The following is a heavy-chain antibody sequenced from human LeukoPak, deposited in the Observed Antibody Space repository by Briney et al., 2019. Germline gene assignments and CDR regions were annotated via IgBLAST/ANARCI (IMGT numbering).Heavy chain of an antibody. D-gene: IGHD2-2*01. V-gene: IGHV4-59*01. CDR2: IYYSGST. J-gene: IGHJ4*02. CDR3: GRVMWLSAMPTSFFDY. Sequence: SETLPLTCTVSGGSISSYYWSWIRQPPGKGLEWIGYIYYSGSTNYNPSLKSRVTISVDTSKNQFSLKLSSVTAADTAVYYCGRVMWLSAMPTSFFDYGGRGPRVTVPS. CDR1: GGSISSYY.